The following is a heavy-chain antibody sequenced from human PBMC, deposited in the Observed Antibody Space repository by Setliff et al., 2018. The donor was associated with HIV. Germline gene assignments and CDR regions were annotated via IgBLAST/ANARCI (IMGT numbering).Heavy chain of an antibody. D-gene: IGHD2-2*02. Sequence: SETLSLTCAVSGGSISSDAYYWSWIRQCPGKGLEWIGYIYYSGSTYYNPSLKSRITISVDSSKNQLSLKLSSVTAADTAVYYCARGYHLLNPDYWGQGTLVTVSS. J-gene: IGHJ4*02. CDR3: ARGYHLLNPDY. CDR2: IYYSGST. CDR1: GGSISSDAYY. V-gene: IGHV4-31*11.